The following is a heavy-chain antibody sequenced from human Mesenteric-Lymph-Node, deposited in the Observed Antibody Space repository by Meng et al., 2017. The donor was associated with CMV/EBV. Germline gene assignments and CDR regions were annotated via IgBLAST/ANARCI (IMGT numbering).Heavy chain of an antibody. CDR2: IYYNGNT. D-gene: IGHD2-2*01. V-gene: IGHV4-59*02. Sequence: GSLRLSCIVSGGSVSSYYWSWIRQTPGKGLEWIGYIYYNGNTNYNPSLQSRVSISVDTSKNQFSLKLSSVTTADTAVYYCARERFCSGTNCLYGMDVWGQGTTVTVSS. CDR3: ARERFCSGTNCLYGMDV. J-gene: IGHJ6*02. CDR1: GGSVSSYY.